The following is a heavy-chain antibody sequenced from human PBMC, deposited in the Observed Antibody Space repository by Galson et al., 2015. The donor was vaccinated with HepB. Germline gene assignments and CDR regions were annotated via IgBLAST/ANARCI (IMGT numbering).Heavy chain of an antibody. CDR3: ARAPSSPFHYDFWSGYYSSYYFDY. V-gene: IGHV3-21*01. CDR2: ISSSSSYI. Sequence: SLRLSCAASGFTFSSYSMNWVRQAPGKGLEWVSSISSSSSYIYYADSVKGRFTISRDNAKNSLYLQMNSLRAEDTAVYYCARAPSSPFHYDFWSGYYSSYYFDYWGQGTLVTVSS. CDR1: GFTFSSYS. J-gene: IGHJ4*02. D-gene: IGHD3-3*01.